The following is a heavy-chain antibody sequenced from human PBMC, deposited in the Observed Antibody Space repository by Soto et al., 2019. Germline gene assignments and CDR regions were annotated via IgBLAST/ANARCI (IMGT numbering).Heavy chain of an antibody. CDR1: GFTFSSYA. CDR2: ISYDGSNK. D-gene: IGHD6-19*01. Sequence: QVQLVESGGGVVQPGRSLRLSCAASGFTFSSYAMHWVRQAPGKGLEWVAVISYDGSNKYYADSVKGRFTISRDNSKNTLYLQMNSLRAEDTAVYYCARDGPQQWLVVGFDYWGQGTLVTVSS. J-gene: IGHJ4*02. V-gene: IGHV3-30-3*01. CDR3: ARDGPQQWLVVGFDY.